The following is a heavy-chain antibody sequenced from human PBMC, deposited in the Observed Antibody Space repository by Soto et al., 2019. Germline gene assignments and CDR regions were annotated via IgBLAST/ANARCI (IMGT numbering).Heavy chain of an antibody. J-gene: IGHJ4*02. CDR2: IWYDGRNK. D-gene: IGHD4-4*01. CDR1: EFAFNTYA. Sequence: GGSLRLSCVASEFAFNTYAIHWVRQAPGQGLEWVAVIWYDGRNKYYAESVKGRFIISRDNSENTVSLQMNSLRPDDTAIYHCARGGLQSFYFPPDFWGRGTLVTVSS. V-gene: IGHV3-33*01. CDR3: ARGGLQSFYFPPDF.